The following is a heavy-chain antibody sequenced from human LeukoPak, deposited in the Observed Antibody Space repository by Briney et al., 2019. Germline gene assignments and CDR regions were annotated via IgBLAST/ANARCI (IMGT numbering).Heavy chain of an antibody. D-gene: IGHD5-18*01. Sequence: PGGSLRLSCAASGFTFSSYSMNWVRQAPGKGLEWISYISSSSSTIDYADSVKGRFTISRDNAKNSLYRQMNSLRAEDTAVYYCARGRGYNYGYSDYWGQGTLVTVSS. CDR3: ARGRGYNYGYSDY. CDR2: ISSSSSTI. J-gene: IGHJ4*02. V-gene: IGHV3-48*04. CDR1: GFTFSSYS.